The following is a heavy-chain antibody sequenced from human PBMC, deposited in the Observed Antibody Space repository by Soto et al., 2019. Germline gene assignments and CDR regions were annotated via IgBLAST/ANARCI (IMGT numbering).Heavy chain of an antibody. D-gene: IGHD5-18*01. Sequence: SVKVSCKASGGTFSSYAISWVRQAPGQGLEWMGGIIPIFGTANYAQKFQGRVTITADESMSTAYMELSSLRSEDTAVYYCATWIQLWDYYGMDVWGQGTTVTVSS. CDR2: IIPIFGTA. V-gene: IGHV1-69*13. J-gene: IGHJ6*02. CDR3: ATWIQLWDYYGMDV. CDR1: GGTFSSYA.